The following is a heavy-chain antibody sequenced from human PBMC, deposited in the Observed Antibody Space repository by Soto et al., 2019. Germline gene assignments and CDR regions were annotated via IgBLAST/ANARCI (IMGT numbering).Heavy chain of an antibody. J-gene: IGHJ5*02. V-gene: IGHV1-46*01. CDR1: GYTFTTYY. CDR2: INPSGGST. D-gene: IGHD4-17*01. CDR3: ARVIVPNTVTTSNWFDP. Sequence: QVQLVQSGADVKKPGASVKVSCKASGYTFTTYYIHWVRQAPGQGLEWMGTINPSGGSTNYAQSFQGRVSMTSDASKSTIYMELSSLTTDDTAVYYCARVIVPNTVTTSNWFDPWGQGTLVTVSS.